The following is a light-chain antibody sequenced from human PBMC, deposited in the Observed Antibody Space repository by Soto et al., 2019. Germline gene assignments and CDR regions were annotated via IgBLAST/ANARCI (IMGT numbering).Light chain of an antibody. CDR2: GAS. V-gene: IGKV3-20*01. J-gene: IGKJ4*01. CDR1: QSVSSRY. Sequence: ELVLTQSPGTLSLSPGERATLSCRASQSVSSRYLAWYQQKPGQAPRLLSYGASSRANGIPDRFSGSGSGTDFTLTISRLEPEDFAVYYCQQYGSSRGLTFGGGTKVDIK. CDR3: QQYGSSRGLT.